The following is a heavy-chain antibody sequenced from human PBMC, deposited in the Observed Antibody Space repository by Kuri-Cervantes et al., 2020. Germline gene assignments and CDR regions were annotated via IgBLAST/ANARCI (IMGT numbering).Heavy chain of an antibody. CDR1: GYTFTSYA. J-gene: IGHJ3*02. CDR2: INAGNGNT. D-gene: IGHD3-9*01. CDR3: AGASRYFDWLSI. Sequence: ASVKVSCKASGYTFTSYAMHWVRQAPGQRLEWMGWINAGNGNTKYSQKFQGRVTITRDTSASTAYMELSSLRSEDTAVYYCAGASRYFDWLSIWGQGTMVTVSS. V-gene: IGHV1-3*01.